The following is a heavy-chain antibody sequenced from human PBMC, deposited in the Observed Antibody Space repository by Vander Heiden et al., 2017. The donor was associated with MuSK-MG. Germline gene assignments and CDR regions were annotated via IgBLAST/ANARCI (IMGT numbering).Heavy chain of an antibody. Sequence: QLQLQESGPGLVKPSETLSLTCTVSGGSISRSSSYWGGTRPPPGTGLGGIGSIYYSGSTYYNPSLKSLVTISVDTSKNQFSLKLSSVTAADTAVYYCARLRGYCSGGSCYSNKYFQHWGQGTLVTVSS. CDR1: GGSISRSSSY. CDR2: IYYSGST. J-gene: IGHJ1*01. D-gene: IGHD2-15*01. V-gene: IGHV4-39*01. CDR3: ARLRGYCSGGSCYSNKYFQH.